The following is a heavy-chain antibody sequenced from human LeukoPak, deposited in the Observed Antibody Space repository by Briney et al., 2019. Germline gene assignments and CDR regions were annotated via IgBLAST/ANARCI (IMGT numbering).Heavy chain of an antibody. CDR3: ARGEDPHKPGY. J-gene: IGHJ4*02. V-gene: IGHV4-34*01. Sequence: PSETLSLTCGVHGGSFSHYYRSWIRQPPGKGLEWIGEIHPSGNTYYNPSFKSRVTISEDTSKSQFSLKLTSVTAADTAVYYCARGEDPHKPGYWGQGTLVTVSS. CDR2: IHPSGNT. D-gene: IGHD1-14*01. CDR1: GGSFSHYY.